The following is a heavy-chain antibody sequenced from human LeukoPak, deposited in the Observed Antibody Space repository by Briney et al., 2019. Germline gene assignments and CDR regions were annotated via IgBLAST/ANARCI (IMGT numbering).Heavy chain of an antibody. D-gene: IGHD2-2*01. CDR1: GGTFSSYA. Sequence: HEASVKVSCKASGGTFSSYAISWVRQAPGQGLEWMGWMNPNSGDTSYAREFQDRVTMTRDTSLSTAYMELSRLRSDDTAVYFCARRPINCIITNCYVDYWGQGTLVTVSS. V-gene: IGHV1-2*02. CDR3: ARRPINCIITNCYVDY. J-gene: IGHJ4*02. CDR2: MNPNSGDT.